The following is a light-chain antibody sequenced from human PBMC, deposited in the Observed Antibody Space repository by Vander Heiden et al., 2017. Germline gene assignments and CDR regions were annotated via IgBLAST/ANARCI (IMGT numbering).Light chain of an antibody. CDR2: SAS. Sequence: DIQMTQSPSSLSASVGDRVTITCRPSQSISGYVNWYQQKPGKAPNLLIYSASTLHSGAPSRFSGSGSGTDFTLTIDSLQPEDFAIYYCQQTDSTPHTFGHGTKLDL. CDR1: QSISGY. CDR3: QQTDSTPHT. V-gene: IGKV1-39*01. J-gene: IGKJ3*01.